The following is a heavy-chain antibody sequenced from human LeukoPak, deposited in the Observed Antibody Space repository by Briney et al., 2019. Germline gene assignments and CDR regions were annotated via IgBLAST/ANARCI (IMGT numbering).Heavy chain of an antibody. Sequence: ASVNVSCKASGYTFTIYVINWVRQAPGQGLEWVGWISGYIGKTKYAQKLQGRVTMTTDTSTSTAYMELRRLRSDDTAVYFCARDPYDLLTGYYSGSGGDYWGQGTLVTVSS. CDR1: GYTFTIYV. V-gene: IGHV1-18*01. J-gene: IGHJ4*02. CDR3: ARDPYDLLTGYYSGSGGDY. CDR2: ISGYIGKT. D-gene: IGHD3-9*01.